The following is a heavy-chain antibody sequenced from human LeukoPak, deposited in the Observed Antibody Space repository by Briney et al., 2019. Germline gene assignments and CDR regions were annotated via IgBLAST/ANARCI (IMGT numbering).Heavy chain of an antibody. Sequence: SSETLSLTCAVYGGSFSGYYWSWIRQPPGKGLEWIGEINHSGSTNYNPSLKSRVTISVDTSKNQFSLKLSSVTAADTAVYYCARAMRYDILTGYSNWFDPWGQGTLVTVSS. CDR3: ARAMRYDILTGYSNWFDP. CDR1: GGSFSGYY. J-gene: IGHJ5*02. V-gene: IGHV4-34*01. D-gene: IGHD3-9*01. CDR2: INHSGST.